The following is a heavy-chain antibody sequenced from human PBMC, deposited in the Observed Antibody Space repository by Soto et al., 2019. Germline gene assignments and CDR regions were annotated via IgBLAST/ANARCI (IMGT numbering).Heavy chain of an antibody. CDR1: GGSFSGYY. V-gene: IGHV4-34*01. J-gene: IGHJ6*02. D-gene: IGHD5-18*01. CDR2: INHSGST. Sequence: PSETLSLICAVYGGSFSGYYWSWIRQPPGQGLEWIGEINHSGSTNNNPSLKSRVTISVDTSKNQFSLKLSSVTAADTAVYYCARGERYSYGLGYYYYGMDVWGQGTTVTVSS. CDR3: ARGERYSYGLGYYYYGMDV.